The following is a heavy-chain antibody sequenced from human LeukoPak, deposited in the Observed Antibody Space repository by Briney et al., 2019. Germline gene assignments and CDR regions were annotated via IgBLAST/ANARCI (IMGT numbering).Heavy chain of an antibody. Sequence: PGASLRLSCAASGFTFSSYAMSWVRQAPGKGLEWVSAISGSGGSTYYADSVKGRFTISRDNSKNTLYLQMNSLRAEDTAVYYCAKVWGDYDFWSGVPKWFDPWGQGTLVTVSS. D-gene: IGHD3-3*01. CDR3: AKVWGDYDFWSGVPKWFDP. CDR2: ISGSGGST. V-gene: IGHV3-23*01. J-gene: IGHJ5*02. CDR1: GFTFSSYA.